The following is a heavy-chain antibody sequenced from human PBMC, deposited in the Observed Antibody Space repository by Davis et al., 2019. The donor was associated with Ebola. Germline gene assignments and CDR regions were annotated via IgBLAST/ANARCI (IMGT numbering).Heavy chain of an antibody. Sequence: GESLKISCAASGFTFSSYSMNWVRQAPGKGLEWVSIIHSGGSTHYADSVKGRFTISRDNAKNSLYLQMNSLRAEDTAVYYCARYYGSGSYHYYYYGMDVWGQGTTVTVSS. J-gene: IGHJ6*02. CDR1: GFTFSSYS. CDR3: ARYYGSGSYHYYYYGMDV. D-gene: IGHD3-10*01. V-gene: IGHV3-21*01. CDR2: IHSGGST.